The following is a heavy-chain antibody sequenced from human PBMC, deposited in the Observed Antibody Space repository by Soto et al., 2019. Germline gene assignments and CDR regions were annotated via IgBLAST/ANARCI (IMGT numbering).Heavy chain of an antibody. J-gene: IGHJ4*02. Sequence: QVQLVESGGGVVQPGRSLRLSCAASGFTFSSYGMHWVRQAPGKGLEWVAVIWYDGSNKNYADSVKGRFTISRDNSKNTLYLQMNSLRAEDTAVYYCARDSRGKYQLPADYWGQGTLVTVSS. V-gene: IGHV3-33*01. CDR1: GFTFSSYG. CDR2: IWYDGSNK. D-gene: IGHD2-2*01. CDR3: ARDSRGKYQLPADY.